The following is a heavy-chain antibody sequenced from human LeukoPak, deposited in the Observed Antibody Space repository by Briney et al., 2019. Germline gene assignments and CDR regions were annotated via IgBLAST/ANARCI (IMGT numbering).Heavy chain of an antibody. J-gene: IGHJ4*02. D-gene: IGHD2-8*02. CDR3: TRVQKVVYYFDY. CDR1: GYTFTNYY. V-gene: IGHV1-2*02. Sequence: ASVKLSCKASGYTFTNYYMHWVRQAPGQGLEWMGSINPNSGGTNYAQKFQGRVTMTRDTSISTAYMELSSLTSDDTAMYYCTRVQKVVYYFDYWGQGTLVTVSS. CDR2: INPNSGGT.